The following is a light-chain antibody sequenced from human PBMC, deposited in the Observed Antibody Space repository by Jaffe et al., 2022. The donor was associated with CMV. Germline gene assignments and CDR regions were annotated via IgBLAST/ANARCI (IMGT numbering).Light chain of an antibody. Sequence: DIQMTQSPSSVSAAVGERITITCRTSQAFSTYLNWYQQKPGKAPKLLIYATSSLQSGVPSRFSGSGSGTDFTLTISSLQPEDFATYYCQQSYSAPYTFGQGTRLEI. J-gene: IGKJ2*01. V-gene: IGKV1-39*01. CDR3: QQSYSAPYT. CDR2: ATS. CDR1: QAFSTY.